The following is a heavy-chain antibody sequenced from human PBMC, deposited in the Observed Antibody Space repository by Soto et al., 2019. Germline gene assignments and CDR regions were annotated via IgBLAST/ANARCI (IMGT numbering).Heavy chain of an antibody. CDR3: ARTKTYGSGGKRYYYYGMDV. V-gene: IGHV4-59*08. Sequence: SETLSLTCTVSGGSISSYYWSWIRQPPGKGLEWIGYIYYSGSTNYNPSLKSRVTISVDTSKNQFSLKLSSVTAADTAVYYCARTKTYGSGGKRYYYYGMDVWGQGTTVTVSS. D-gene: IGHD3-10*01. CDR2: IYYSGST. J-gene: IGHJ6*02. CDR1: GGSISSYY.